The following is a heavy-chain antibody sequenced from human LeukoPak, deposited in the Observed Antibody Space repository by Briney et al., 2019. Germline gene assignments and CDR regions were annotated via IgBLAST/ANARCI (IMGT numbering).Heavy chain of an antibody. CDR1: GGTFSSYA. V-gene: IGHV1-69*05. CDR2: IIPIFGTA. Sequence: SVKVSCKASGGTFSSYAISWVRQAPGQGLEWMGGIIPIFGTANYAQKFQGRVTITTDESTSTAYMELSSLRSEDTAVYCCARAGKEYSSSSAWYFDLWGRGTLVTVSS. CDR3: ARAGKEYSSSSAWYFDL. J-gene: IGHJ2*01. D-gene: IGHD6-6*01.